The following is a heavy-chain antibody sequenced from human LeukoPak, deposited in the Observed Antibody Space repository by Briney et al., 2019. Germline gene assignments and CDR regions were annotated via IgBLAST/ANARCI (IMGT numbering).Heavy chain of an antibody. D-gene: IGHD1-26*01. CDR2: ISGSGDST. CDR3: AKAVGGTFDY. Sequence: QPGGSLRLSRAASGFTFSSNAMNWVRQAPGKGLEWVSVISGSGDSTYYTDSVKGRFIISRDNSKNTLFLQMNSLRPEDTALYYCAKAVGGTFDYWGQGTLVTVSS. CDR1: GFTFSSNA. J-gene: IGHJ4*02. V-gene: IGHV3-23*01.